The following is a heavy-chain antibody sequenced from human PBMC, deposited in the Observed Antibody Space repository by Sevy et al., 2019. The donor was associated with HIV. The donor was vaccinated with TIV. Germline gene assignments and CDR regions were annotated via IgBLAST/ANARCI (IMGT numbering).Heavy chain of an antibody. D-gene: IGHD4-17*01. CDR3: SREAGSNYYGQIDH. CDR2: ISPYSGDT. J-gene: IGHJ4*02. CDR1: GYTFTDYY. Sequence: ASVKVSCKASGYTFTDYYMHWVRQAPGQGLEWMGRISPYSGDTKYAQKFQGRVTMTRDTSISTSYIVLSGLTFDYTAVYFCSREAGSNYYGQIDHWGQGSLFTFSS. V-gene: IGHV1-2*06.